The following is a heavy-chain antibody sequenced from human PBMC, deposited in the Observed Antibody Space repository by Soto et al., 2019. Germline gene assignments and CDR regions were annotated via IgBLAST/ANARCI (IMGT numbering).Heavy chain of an antibody. CDR2: IYYSGST. CDR3: ARGLRGYGYGPVEY. Sequence: SETLSLTCTVSGGSISSYYWSWIRQPPGKGLEWIGYIYYSGSTNYNPSLKSRVTISVDTSKNQFSLKLSSVTAADTAVYYCARGLRGYGYGPVEYWGQGTLVTVSS. CDR1: GGSISSYY. V-gene: IGHV4-59*01. J-gene: IGHJ4*02. D-gene: IGHD5-18*01.